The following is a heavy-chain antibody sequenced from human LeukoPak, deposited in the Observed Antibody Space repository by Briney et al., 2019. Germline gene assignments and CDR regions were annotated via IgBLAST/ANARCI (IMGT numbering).Heavy chain of an antibody. CDR1: GGTFSSYA. V-gene: IGHV1-69*01. D-gene: IGHD6-19*01. J-gene: IGHJ6*02. CDR2: IIPIFGTA. Sequence: GSSVKVSCKASGGTFSSYAISWVRQAPGQGLEWMGGIIPIFGTANYAQKFQGRVTITADESTSTAYMELSSLRSEDTAVYYCAREFGQWLLPTYYYYYGMDVWGQGTTVTVSS. CDR3: AREFGQWLLPTYYYYYGMDV.